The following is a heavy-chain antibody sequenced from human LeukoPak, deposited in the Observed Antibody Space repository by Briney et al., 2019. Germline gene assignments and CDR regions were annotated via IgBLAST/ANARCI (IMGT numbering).Heavy chain of an antibody. D-gene: IGHD6-6*01. J-gene: IGHJ4*02. CDR3: ARRSPTYGSSPRKPLLRDAFNI. Sequence: SETLSLTCAVYGGSFSGYYWSWIRQPPGKGLEWIGEVNHSGSTNYNPSLKSRVTISVDTSKNQFSLKLSSVTAADTAVYYCARRSPTYGSSPRKPLLRDAFNIWGQGTLVTVSS. CDR1: GGSFSGYY. V-gene: IGHV4-34*01. CDR2: VNHSGST.